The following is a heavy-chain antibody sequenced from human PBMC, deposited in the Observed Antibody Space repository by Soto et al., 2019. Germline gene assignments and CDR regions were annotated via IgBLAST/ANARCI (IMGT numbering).Heavy chain of an antibody. CDR3: ASGFIAARPVGAF. J-gene: IGHJ1*01. CDR2: ITGRGVGST. Sequence: EVQLVESGGGLVQPGGSLRLSCAASGFTFTTYTMNWARQAPGKGLDWVSFITGRGVGSTYYADSVKGRFTISRDNAKNSLSLQMNSLRAEGTAVYYCASGFIAARPVGAFWGQGTLVIVSS. CDR1: GFTFTTYT. D-gene: IGHD6-6*01. V-gene: IGHV3-48*01.